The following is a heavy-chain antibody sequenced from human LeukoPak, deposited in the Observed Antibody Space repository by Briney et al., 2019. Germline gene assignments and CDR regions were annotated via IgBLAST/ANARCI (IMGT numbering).Heavy chain of an antibody. CDR2: IYSGGNT. CDR1: GFTVSNNY. J-gene: IGHJ6*02. CDR3: ARRWLGDPYGMDV. V-gene: IGHV3-53*01. Sequence: GGSLRLSCAASGFTVSNNYMSWVRQAPGKGLEWVSVIYSGGNTYYADSVKGRFTVSRDNSKDTLYLQINSLRDEDTAVYYCARRWLGDPYGMDVWGQGTTVSVSS. D-gene: IGHD3-10*01.